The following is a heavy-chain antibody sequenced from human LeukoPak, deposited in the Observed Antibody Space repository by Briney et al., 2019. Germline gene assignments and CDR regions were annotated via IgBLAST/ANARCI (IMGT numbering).Heavy chain of an antibody. D-gene: IGHD3-10*01. CDR2: INHSGST. V-gene: IGHV4-34*01. CDR1: GGSFSGYY. J-gene: IGHJ4*02. CDR3: ARWKNYYGSGSYYTYYFDY. Sequence: SETLSLTCAVYGGSFSGYYWSWIRQPPGKGLEWIGEINHSGSTNYNPSLKSRVTISVDTSKNQFSLKLSSVTAADTAVYYCARWKNYYGSGSYYTYYFDYWGQGTLVTVSS.